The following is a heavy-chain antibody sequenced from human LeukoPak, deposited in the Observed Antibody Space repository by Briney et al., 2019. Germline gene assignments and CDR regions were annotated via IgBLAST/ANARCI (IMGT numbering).Heavy chain of an antibody. V-gene: IGHV3-30*18. Sequence: GGSLRLSCEASGFTFIGYGMHWVRQAPGKGLEWVAGISYDGSNQYYTDSVKGRFTISRDNSKNTLYLQMNSLRPEDTAVYYCAKPRGGDSWAFDFWGQGTMVTVSS. CDR2: ISYDGSNQ. J-gene: IGHJ3*01. CDR3: AKPRGGDSWAFDF. D-gene: IGHD2-21*02. CDR1: GFTFIGYG.